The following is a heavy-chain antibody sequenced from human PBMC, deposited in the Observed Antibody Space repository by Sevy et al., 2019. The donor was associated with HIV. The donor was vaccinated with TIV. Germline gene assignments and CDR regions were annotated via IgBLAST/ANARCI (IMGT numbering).Heavy chain of an antibody. J-gene: IGHJ5*02. CDR3: ARENTMIEEPGWFDP. Sequence: GGSLRLSCAASGFSFSDYYMSWIRQAPGKGLEWVSYIDRSGSTINYADSLKGRFTISRDNAKNSLYLQINSLRTEDTAVYYCARENTMIEEPGWFDPWGQGTLVTVSS. CDR1: GFSFSDYY. V-gene: IGHV3-11*01. D-gene: IGHD3-22*01. CDR2: IDRSGSTI.